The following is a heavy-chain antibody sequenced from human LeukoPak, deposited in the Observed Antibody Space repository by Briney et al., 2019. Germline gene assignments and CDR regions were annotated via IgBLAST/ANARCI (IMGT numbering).Heavy chain of an antibody. Sequence: GRSLRLSCAASGFTFSSYAMHWVRQAPGKGLEWVAVLSYDGSNKYYADSVKGRFTISRDNSKNTLYLQMNSLRAEDTAVYYCARDPMIVVVIRSYYFDYWGQGTLVTVSS. D-gene: IGHD3-22*01. CDR1: GFTFSSYA. CDR2: LSYDGSNK. CDR3: ARDPMIVVVIRSYYFDY. J-gene: IGHJ4*02. V-gene: IGHV3-30-3*01.